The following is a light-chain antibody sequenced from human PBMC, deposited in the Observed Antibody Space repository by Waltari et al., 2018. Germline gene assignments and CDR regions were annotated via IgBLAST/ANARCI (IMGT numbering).Light chain of an antibody. CDR2: DVS. Sequence: QSALTQPRSVSGSPGQSVTISCTGTSSAVGGYNYVSWYQQPPGKAPKLMIYDVSKRPSGVPDRFSGYKAGNTASLTISGLQAEDEADYYCCSYAGSYTFDVVFGGGTKLTVL. CDR3: CSYAGSYTFDVV. CDR1: SSAVGGYNY. J-gene: IGLJ2*01. V-gene: IGLV2-11*01.